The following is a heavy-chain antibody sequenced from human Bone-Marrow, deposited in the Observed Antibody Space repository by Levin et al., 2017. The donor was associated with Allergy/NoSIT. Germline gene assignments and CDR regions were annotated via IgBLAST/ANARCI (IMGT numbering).Heavy chain of an antibody. V-gene: IGHV4-39*01. J-gene: IGHJ5*02. Sequence: SETLSLTCTVSGGSLSSNTFYWGWIRQTPGKGLEWLGSSYHSGTTYYNPSLKSRVTISVDTSNNQFSLELKSVTAAATAFYFFARHACRMCRFDPWGQGTLVTVSS. CDR3: ARHACRMCRFDP. CDR1: GGSLSSNTFY. CDR2: SYHSGTT.